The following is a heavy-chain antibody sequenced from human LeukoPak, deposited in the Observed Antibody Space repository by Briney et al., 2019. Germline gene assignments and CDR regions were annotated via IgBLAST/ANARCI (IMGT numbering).Heavy chain of an antibody. Sequence: GGSLRLSCAASGFTFGTYAMSWVRQAPGKGLEWISAISGSGGSTYYADSVKGRFTISRDNSKNTLYLQMNSLRAEDTAVYYCAKRLLGRGSGWYMGGYYFDYWGQGTLVTVSS. D-gene: IGHD6-19*01. J-gene: IGHJ4*02. CDR1: GFTFGTYA. CDR3: AKRLLGRGSGWYMGGYYFDY. V-gene: IGHV3-23*01. CDR2: ISGSGGST.